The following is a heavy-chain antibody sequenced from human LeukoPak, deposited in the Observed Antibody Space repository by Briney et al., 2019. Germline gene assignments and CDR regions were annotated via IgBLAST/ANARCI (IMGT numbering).Heavy chain of an antibody. CDR3: AREGANWGSTFVY. CDR2: ISAYNGNT. J-gene: IGHJ4*02. Sequence: ASLKVSCKASGYTFTSYGISWVRQAPGQGLEWIGWISAYNGNTNSAQKLKGRVTMTTETSTSTAYMELRSLRSDDTAVYYCAREGANWGSTFVYWGQGTLVTVSS. V-gene: IGHV1-18*01. D-gene: IGHD7-27*01. CDR1: GYTFTSYG.